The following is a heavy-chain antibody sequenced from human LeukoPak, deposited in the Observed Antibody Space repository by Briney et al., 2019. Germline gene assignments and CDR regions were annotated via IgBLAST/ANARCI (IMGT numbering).Heavy chain of an antibody. Sequence: SQTLSLTCAISGDSVSNNNAAWNWIRQSPSRGLEWLGRTYYRSKWYNDYAASVKSRITINPDTSKNQFSLQLNSVTPEDTAVYYCAREVEALDGYGEEYWGQGTLVTVSS. CDR3: AREVEALDGYGEEY. V-gene: IGHV6-1*01. D-gene: IGHD4-17*01. CDR2: TYYRSKWYN. J-gene: IGHJ4*02. CDR1: GDSVSNNNAA.